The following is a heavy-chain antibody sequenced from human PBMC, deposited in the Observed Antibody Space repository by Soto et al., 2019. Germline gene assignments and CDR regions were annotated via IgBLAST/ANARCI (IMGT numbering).Heavy chain of an antibody. J-gene: IGHJ6*02. D-gene: IGHD5-18*01. V-gene: IGHV1-69*13. Sequence: ASVKVSCKASGGTFSSYAISWVRQAPGQGLEWMGGIIPIFGTANYAQKFQGRVTITADESTSTAYMELSSLKASDTAMYYCATPVSANGSDYGMDVWGQGTTVTVS. CDR1: GGTFSSYA. CDR2: IIPIFGTA. CDR3: ATPVSANGSDYGMDV.